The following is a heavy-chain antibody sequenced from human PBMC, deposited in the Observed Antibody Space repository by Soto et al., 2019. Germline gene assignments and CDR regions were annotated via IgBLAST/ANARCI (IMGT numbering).Heavy chain of an antibody. Sequence: QVQLVQSGAEVKKPGSSVKVSCKASGGTFSSYTISWVRQAPGQGLEWMGRIIPILGIANYAQKFQGRVTITADKSTSTAYMELSSLRSEDTAVYYCAILPTRKVSIAGADYWGQGTLVTVSS. CDR1: GGTFSSYT. CDR3: AILPTRKVSIAGADY. J-gene: IGHJ4*02. V-gene: IGHV1-69*02. D-gene: IGHD2-21*01. CDR2: IIPILGIA.